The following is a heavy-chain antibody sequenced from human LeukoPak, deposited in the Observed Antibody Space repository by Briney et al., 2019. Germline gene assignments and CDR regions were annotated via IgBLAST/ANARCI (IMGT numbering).Heavy chain of an antibody. D-gene: IGHD4/OR15-4a*01. Sequence: ASVKVSCKASGYTFTSYYMHWVRQAPGQGLEWMGIINPSGGSTSYAQKFQGRVTMTRDTSTSTVYMELSSLRSEDTAVYYCARDRPGGYGVGLTFDYWGQGTLVTVSS. J-gene: IGHJ4*02. V-gene: IGHV1-46*01. CDR1: GYTFTSYY. CDR2: INPSGGST. CDR3: ARDRPGGYGVGLTFDY.